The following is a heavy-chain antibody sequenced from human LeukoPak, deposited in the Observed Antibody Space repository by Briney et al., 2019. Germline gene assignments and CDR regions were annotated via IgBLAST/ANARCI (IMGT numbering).Heavy chain of an antibody. D-gene: IGHD2-2*03. J-gene: IGHJ6*02. Sequence: SVKVSCKASGGTFSSYAISWVRQAPGQGLEWMGRIIPILGIANYAQKFQGRVTITADKSTSTAYMELSSLRSEDTAVYYCARVAGYCSSTSCYYMDVWGQGTAVTVSS. CDR2: IIPILGIA. V-gene: IGHV1-69*04. CDR3: ARVAGYCSSTSCYYMDV. CDR1: GGTFSSYA.